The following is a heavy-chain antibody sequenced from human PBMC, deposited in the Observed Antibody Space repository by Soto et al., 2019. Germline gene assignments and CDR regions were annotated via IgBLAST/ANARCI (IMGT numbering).Heavy chain of an antibody. J-gene: IGHJ6*02. CDR2: ISSSSSTI. Sequence: GGSLRLSRAASGGKFSGHGMNCVRQAPGKGLEWVSYISSSSSTIYYADSVKGRFTISRDNAKNSLYLQMNSLRDEDTAVYYCARDPIQLWATTTFYYVMDVWGQGTTVTVSS. D-gene: IGHD5-18*01. CDR1: GGKFSGHG. V-gene: IGHV3-48*02. CDR3: ARDPIQLWATTTFYYVMDV.